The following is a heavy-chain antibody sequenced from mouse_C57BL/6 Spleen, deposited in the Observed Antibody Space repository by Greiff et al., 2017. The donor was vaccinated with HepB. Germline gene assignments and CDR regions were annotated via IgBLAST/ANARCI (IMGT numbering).Heavy chain of an antibody. V-gene: IGHV1-82*01. J-gene: IGHJ2*01. CDR3: ARLLRYYFDY. CDR2: IYPGDGDT. D-gene: IGHD1-1*01. CDR1: GYAFSSSW. Sequence: QVQLKESGPELVKPGASVKISCKASGYAFSSSWMNWVKQRPGKGLEWIGRIYPGDGDTNYNGKFKGKATLTADKSSSTAYMQLSSLTSEDSAVYFCARLLRYYFDYWGQGTTLTVSS.